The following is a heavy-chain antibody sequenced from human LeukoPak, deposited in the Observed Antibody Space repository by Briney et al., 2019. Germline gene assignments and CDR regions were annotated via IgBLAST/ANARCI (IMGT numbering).Heavy chain of an antibody. CDR2: ISYDGSSK. J-gene: IGHJ4*02. D-gene: IGHD6-19*01. Sequence: GGSLRLSCAASGFTFSSYAMHWVRQAPGKGLEWVAVISYDGSSKYYADSVKGRFTISRDNSKNTLYLRMNSLRAEDTAVYYCAREGSVAGIRGNDYWGQGTLVTVSS. V-gene: IGHV3-30-3*01. CDR1: GFTFSSYA. CDR3: AREGSVAGIRGNDY.